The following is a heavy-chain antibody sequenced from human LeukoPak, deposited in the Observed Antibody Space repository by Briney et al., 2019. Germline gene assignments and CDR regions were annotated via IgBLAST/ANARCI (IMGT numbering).Heavy chain of an antibody. CDR2: VYSSGST. V-gene: IGHV4-4*07. J-gene: IGHJ4*02. D-gene: IGHD7-27*01. CDR3: ARRITGDGYFDY. CDR1: GDSISSYF. Sequence: SETLSLTCTVSGDSISSYFWSWIRQPAGKGLEWIGRVYSSGSTNYNPSIKSRVTMSVDRSKNQFSLKLSSVTAADTAVYYCARRITGDGYFDYWGQGTLVTVSS.